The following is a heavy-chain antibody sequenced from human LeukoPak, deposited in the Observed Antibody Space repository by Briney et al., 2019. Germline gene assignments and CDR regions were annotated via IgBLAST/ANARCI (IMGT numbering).Heavy chain of an antibody. D-gene: IGHD1-26*01. CDR3: ARVFGGSYSHFDY. J-gene: IGHJ4*02. Sequence: VASVKVSCKASGYTFTGYYMHWVRQAPGQGLEWMGWINPNSGGTNYAQKFQARVTMTRDTSISTAYMELSRLRSDDTAVYYCARVFGGSYSHFDYWGQGTLVTVSS. V-gene: IGHV1-2*02. CDR1: GYTFTGYY. CDR2: INPNSGGT.